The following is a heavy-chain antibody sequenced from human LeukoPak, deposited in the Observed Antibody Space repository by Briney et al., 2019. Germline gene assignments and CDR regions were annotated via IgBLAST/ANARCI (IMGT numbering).Heavy chain of an antibody. D-gene: IGHD1-26*01. J-gene: IGHJ4*02. CDR1: NASFNGYY. CDR3: TRRANNGSPGI. V-gene: IGHV4-34*01. CDR2: ISHNEDT. Sequence: SETLSPTCAVYNASFNGYYWGWIRQPPGKGLEWMGEISHNEDTNYNPSLKSRVTMSVDASRKQFSLKLSSVTAADTAVYYCTRRANNGSPGIWGQGTLVTVSS.